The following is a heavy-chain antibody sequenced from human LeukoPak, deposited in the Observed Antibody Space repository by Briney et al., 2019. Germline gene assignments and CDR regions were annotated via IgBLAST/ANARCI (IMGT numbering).Heavy chain of an antibody. CDR1: GFTFSSYA. J-gene: IGHJ4*02. V-gene: IGHV3-23*01. CDR3: AKEGSGYYYYYFDY. CDR2: VSGSGGST. D-gene: IGHD3-22*01. Sequence: GGSLRLSCAASGFTFSSYAMGWVRQAPGKGLEWVSAVSGSGGSTYYADSVKGRFTISRDNSKNTLYLQMNSLRAEDTAVYYCAKEGSGYYYYYFDYWGQGTLVTVSS.